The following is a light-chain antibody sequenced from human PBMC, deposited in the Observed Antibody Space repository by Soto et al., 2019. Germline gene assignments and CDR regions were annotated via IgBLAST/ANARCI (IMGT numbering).Light chain of an antibody. CDR2: GAS. J-gene: IGKJ1*01. CDR1: QSVSSSY. CDR3: HQYGGSPRT. Sequence: EIVLTQSPGTLSLSPGERATLFCRASQSVSSSYLAWYQQKPGQAPRLLIYGASSRATGIPDRFSGSGSGTDFTLTISRLEPEDFAVYYCHQYGGSPRTLGQGTKV. V-gene: IGKV3-20*01.